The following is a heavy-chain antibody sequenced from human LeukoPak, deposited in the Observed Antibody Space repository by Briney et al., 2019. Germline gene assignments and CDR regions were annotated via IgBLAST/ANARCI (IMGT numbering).Heavy chain of an antibody. Sequence: PSETLSLTCTVSGDSISSYFWSWIRQPPGKGLEWIGYIDDSGSTNYNPSLRSRVTISVDTSKNQFSLKVTSVTAADTAVYYCARGTTVRRSVYYYYYYAMDVWGQGTTVTVSS. D-gene: IGHD4-17*01. V-gene: IGHV4-59*08. CDR3: ARGTTVRRSVYYYYYYAMDV. J-gene: IGHJ6*02. CDR1: GDSISSYF. CDR2: IDDSGST.